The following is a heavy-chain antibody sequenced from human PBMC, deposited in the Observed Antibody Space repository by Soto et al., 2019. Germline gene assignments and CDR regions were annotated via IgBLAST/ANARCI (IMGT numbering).Heavy chain of an antibody. V-gene: IGHV4-28*01. J-gene: IGHJ4*02. CDR3: ARREIQGPIDY. D-gene: IGHD1-26*01. CDR1: GYSISSSNW. Sequence: SETLSLTCAVSGYSISSSNWWGWIRQPPGKGLEWIGYIYYSGTTYYNPSLKSRVTMSVDTSKNQFSLKLTSVTAVDTAVYCCARREIQGPIDYWGQGTLVTVSS. CDR2: IYYSGTT.